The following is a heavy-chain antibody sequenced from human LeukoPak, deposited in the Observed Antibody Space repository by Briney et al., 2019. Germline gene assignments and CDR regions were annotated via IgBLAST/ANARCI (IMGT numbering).Heavy chain of an antibody. V-gene: IGHV4-38-2*02. D-gene: IGHD3-22*01. CDR1: GYSISTGYY. CDR3: ARGQYYDSSGYKNWFDP. CDR2: FYHSGST. Sequence: SETLSLTCTVSGYSISTGYYWDWIRQPPGKGLEWIGTFYHSGSTNYNPSLKSRVTISVDKSKNQFSLKLSSVTAADTAVYYCARGQYYDSSGYKNWFDPWGQGTLVTVSS. J-gene: IGHJ5*02.